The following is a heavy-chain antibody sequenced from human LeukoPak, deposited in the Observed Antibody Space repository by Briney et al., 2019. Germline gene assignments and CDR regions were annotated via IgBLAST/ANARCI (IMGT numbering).Heavy chain of an antibody. D-gene: IGHD2-15*01. V-gene: IGHV4-59*01. CDR3: AREDIRSWFDT. Sequence: SQTLSLTCTVSGGSISSYYWSWIRQPPGKGLEWIGYIYYSGSTNYNPSLKSRVTISVDTSKNQFSLKLSSVTAADTAVYYCAREDIRSWFDTWGQGTLVTVSS. J-gene: IGHJ5*02. CDR2: IYYSGST. CDR1: GGSISSYY.